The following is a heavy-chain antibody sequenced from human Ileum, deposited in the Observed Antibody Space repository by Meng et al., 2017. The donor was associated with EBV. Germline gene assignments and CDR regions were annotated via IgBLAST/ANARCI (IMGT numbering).Heavy chain of an antibody. CDR2: INHSGST. Sequence: QVQLQQWGAGLVKPVAALNLTCAVYGGFFSGYYWRWIRQSPGKGLEWIGEINHSGSTTYNTYLKSRVTISVDTSKNQFSLKLTSVTAADTAVYYCAREARSSGYHPGIGPWGQGTLVTVSS. J-gene: IGHJ5*02. CDR1: GGFFSGYY. CDR3: AREARSSGYHPGIGP. D-gene: IGHD3-22*01. V-gene: IGHV4-34*01.